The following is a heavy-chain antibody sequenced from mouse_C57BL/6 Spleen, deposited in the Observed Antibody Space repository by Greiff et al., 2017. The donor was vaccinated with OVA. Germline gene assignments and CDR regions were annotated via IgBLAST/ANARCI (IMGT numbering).Heavy chain of an antibody. J-gene: IGHJ1*03. CDR2: IDPSDSET. Sequence: QVHVKQPGAELVRPGSSVKLSCKASGYTFTSYWMHWVKQRPIQGLEWIGNIDPSDSETHYNQKFKDKATLPVDKSSSTAYMQLSSLTSEDSAVYYCARGGDYGWYFDVWGTGTTVTVSS. CDR1: GYTFTSYW. V-gene: IGHV1-52*01. CDR3: ARGGDYGWYFDV. D-gene: IGHD2-4*01.